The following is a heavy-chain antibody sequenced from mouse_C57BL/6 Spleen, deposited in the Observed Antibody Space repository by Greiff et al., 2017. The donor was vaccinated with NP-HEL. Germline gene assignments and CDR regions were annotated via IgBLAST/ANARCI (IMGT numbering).Heavy chain of an antibody. CDR3: ARRGDDGYRYFDV. CDR1: GYAFSSYW. Sequence: VMLVESGAELVKPGASVKISCKASGYAFSSYWMNWVKQRPGKGLEWIGQIYPGDGDTNYNGKFKGKATLTADKSSSTAYMQLSSLTSEDSAVYFCARRGDDGYRYFDVWGTGTTVTVSS. CDR2: IYPGDGDT. V-gene: IGHV1-80*01. D-gene: IGHD2-3*01. J-gene: IGHJ1*03.